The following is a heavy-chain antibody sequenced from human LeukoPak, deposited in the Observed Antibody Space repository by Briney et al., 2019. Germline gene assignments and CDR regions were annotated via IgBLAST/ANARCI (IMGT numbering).Heavy chain of an antibody. J-gene: IGHJ4*02. CDR1: GFTFSSYW. V-gene: IGHV3-7*04. CDR3: ARAIGAYSSY. Sequence: GGSLRLSCAASGFTFSSYWMLWVRQAPGKGLEWVANIKEDGSEKYYVDSVKGRFTISRDNAENSLHLQMNSLRVEDTAVYYCARAIGAYSSYWGQGTMVTVSS. CDR2: IKEDGSEK. D-gene: IGHD2-15*01.